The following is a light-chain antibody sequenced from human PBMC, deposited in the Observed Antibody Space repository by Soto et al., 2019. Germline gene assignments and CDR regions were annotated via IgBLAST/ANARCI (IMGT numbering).Light chain of an antibody. Sequence: QSVLTQPPSASGTPGQRVTISCSGSSSNIGSNYVYWYQQLPGTAPKLLIYRNNQRPSGVPDRFSGSKSGTSASLAISGLRSEDEADYYCEAWDGSLSVVVFGGGTKLTVL. CDR1: SSNIGSNY. CDR2: RNN. V-gene: IGLV1-47*01. CDR3: EAWDGSLSVVV. J-gene: IGLJ2*01.